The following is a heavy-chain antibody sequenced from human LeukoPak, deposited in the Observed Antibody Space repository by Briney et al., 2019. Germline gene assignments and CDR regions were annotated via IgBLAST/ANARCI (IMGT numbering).Heavy chain of an antibody. D-gene: IGHD2-2*01. V-gene: IGHV3-30*18. J-gene: IGHJ4*02. CDR2: VSYDGSNK. Sequence: PGRSLRLSCAASGFTFSSYGMHWVRQAPGKGLEWVAVVSYDGSNKYYADSVKGRFTISRDNSKNTLYLQMNSLRAEDTAVYYCAEVLCSSTSCPIDYWGQGTLVTVSS. CDR1: GFTFSSYG. CDR3: AEVLCSSTSCPIDY.